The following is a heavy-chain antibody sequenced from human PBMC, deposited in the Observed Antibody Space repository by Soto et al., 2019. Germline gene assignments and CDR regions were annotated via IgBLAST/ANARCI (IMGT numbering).Heavy chain of an antibody. Sequence: ASVKVSCKASGGTFSSYAISWVRQAPGQGLEWMGGIIPIFGTANYAQKFQGRVTITADESTSTAYMELSSLRSEDTAVYYCARDQPRSCTGASCPKWFDPWGQGTLVTVSS. D-gene: IGHD2-15*01. CDR1: GGTFSSYA. V-gene: IGHV1-69*13. CDR3: ARDQPRSCTGASCPKWFDP. J-gene: IGHJ5*02. CDR2: IIPIFGTA.